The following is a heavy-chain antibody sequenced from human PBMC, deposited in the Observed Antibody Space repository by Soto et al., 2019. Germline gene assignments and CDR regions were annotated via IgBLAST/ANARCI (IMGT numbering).Heavy chain of an antibody. V-gene: IGHV3-23*01. Sequence: EVQLLESGGGLVQPGGSLRLSCAASGFTFSSYAMSWVRQAPGKGLEWVSGISGSGGSTYYADSVKGRFTISRDNSKNTLFLQRNSLRADDTAVYYCAKVGPYSTSNRFDPWGQGTLVTVSS. CDR3: AKVGPYSTSNRFDP. J-gene: IGHJ5*02. D-gene: IGHD6-6*01. CDR1: GFTFSSYA. CDR2: ISGSGGST.